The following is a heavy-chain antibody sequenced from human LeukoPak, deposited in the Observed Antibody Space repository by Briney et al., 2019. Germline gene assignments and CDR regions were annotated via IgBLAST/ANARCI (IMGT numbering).Heavy chain of an antibody. D-gene: IGHD6-13*01. V-gene: IGHV3-23*01. CDR3: ANGEAAALDY. J-gene: IGHJ4*02. Sequence: GGSLRLSCAASGFTFSSYAMSWVRQAPGKGLEWVSAISASGGSTYYADSVQGRFTISRDNSKNTLYLQMNSLRSEDTAVYYCANGEAAALDYWGQGTLVTVSS. CDR1: GFTFSSYA. CDR2: ISASGGST.